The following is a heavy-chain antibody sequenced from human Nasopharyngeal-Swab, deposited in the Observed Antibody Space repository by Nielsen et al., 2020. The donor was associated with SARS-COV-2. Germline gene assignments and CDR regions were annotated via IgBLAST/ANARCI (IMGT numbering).Heavy chain of an antibody. Sequence: GESLKISCAASGFTFNTYAISWVRQAPGKGLEWVSVISGSDYSTKYADSVKGRFTISRDNSKNTVNLQMNSLRAEDTAIYYCAKWGLRGWVTTELDYWGQGTLVTVSS. CDR2: ISGSDYST. J-gene: IGHJ4*02. D-gene: IGHD4-17*01. CDR1: GFTFNTYA. V-gene: IGHV3-23*01. CDR3: AKWGLRGWVTTELDY.